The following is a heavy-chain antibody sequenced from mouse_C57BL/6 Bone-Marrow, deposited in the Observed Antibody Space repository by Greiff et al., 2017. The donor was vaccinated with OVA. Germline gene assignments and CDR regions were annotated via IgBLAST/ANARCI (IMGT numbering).Heavy chain of an antibody. J-gene: IGHJ2*01. CDR3: EREGDNSGLYYFDY. CDR1: GFTFTDYY. D-gene: IGHD3-2*02. V-gene: IGHV7-3*01. CDR2: ISNKANGYTT. Sequence: EVQGVESGGGLVQPGGSLSLSCAASGFTFTDYYMSWVRQPPGKALEWLGFISNKANGYTTEYSASVKGRFTISRDNSQSIPDLQMNALRAEDSATYYCEREGDNSGLYYFDYWGQGTTLTVSS.